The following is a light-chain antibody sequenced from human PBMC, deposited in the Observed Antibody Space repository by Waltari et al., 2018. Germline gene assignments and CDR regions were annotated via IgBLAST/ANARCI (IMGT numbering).Light chain of an antibody. CDR3: QRYEGSILT. CDR1: QTINNNF. V-gene: IGKV3-20*01. Sequence: IVLTQPLATPSLSLGQRATLSCRVSQTINNNFLIRYQQKPGQAPRLLIHGASRRATGYPDRFSGSGSGSGLSLSVSRLEPEDVAMYYCQRYEGSILTCGGGTKDEI. J-gene: IGKJ4*01. CDR2: GAS.